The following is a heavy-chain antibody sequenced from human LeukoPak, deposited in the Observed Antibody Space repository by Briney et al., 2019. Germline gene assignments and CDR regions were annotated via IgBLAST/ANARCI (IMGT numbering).Heavy chain of an antibody. CDR1: GGSISSSSYY. CDR2: IYHRGRT. D-gene: IGHD2-21*02. J-gene: IGHJ3*02. Sequence: PSETLSLTCTVSGGSISSSSYYWGWIRQPPGKGLEWIGSIYHRGRTNHNPSLKSRVTISVDTSKNQFSLKLNSVTAADTAVYYCARDRLTYCGSDCYSFSAFDIWGQGTMVTVSS. CDR3: ARDRLTYCGSDCYSFSAFDI. V-gene: IGHV4-39*07.